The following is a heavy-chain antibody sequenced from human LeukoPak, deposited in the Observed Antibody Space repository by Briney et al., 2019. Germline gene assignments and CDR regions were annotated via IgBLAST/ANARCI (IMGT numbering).Heavy chain of an antibody. V-gene: IGHV3-64D*06. D-gene: IGHD4-17*01. CDR1: GFIFSNYG. J-gene: IGHJ4*02. CDR3: VRVNDYGDRNLYYFGY. Sequence: GGSLRLSCSASGFIFSNYGMYWVRQALGKGLEFVSAISSDGDNTFYADSVKGRFTISRDNSKNTLYLQTSSLRGEDTAVYYCVRVNDYGDRNLYYFGYWGQGTLVTVSS. CDR2: ISSDGDNT.